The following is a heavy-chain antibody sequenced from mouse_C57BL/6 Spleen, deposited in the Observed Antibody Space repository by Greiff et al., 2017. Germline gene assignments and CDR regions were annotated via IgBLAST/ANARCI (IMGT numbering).Heavy chain of an antibody. V-gene: IGHV1-62-2*01. J-gene: IGHJ4*01. CDR2: FYPGSGSI. Sequence: VQLQQSGAELVKPGASVKLSCKASGYTFTEYTIHWVKQRSGQGLEWIGWFYPGSGSIKYNEKFKDKDTLTADKSSSTVYMELSRLTSEDSAVYFCARHEGDGYYVDYAMDYWGQGTSVTVSS. D-gene: IGHD2-3*01. CDR1: GYTFTEYT. CDR3: ARHEGDGYYVDYAMDY.